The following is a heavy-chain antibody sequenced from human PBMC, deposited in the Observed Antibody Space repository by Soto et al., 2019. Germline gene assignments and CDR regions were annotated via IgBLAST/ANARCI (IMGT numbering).Heavy chain of an antibody. J-gene: IGHJ5*02. CDR2: ISTSGSPA. Sequence: QVHLVESGGGLVKPGGSPRLSCTVSGFAFRHNYLTWIRQAPGKGLEWLSYISTSGSPAYYADSVKGQFTISTDNAKNSLYRQVDRLRAEDAGVYYCARGGIYYEAWGQGTLVTVSS. D-gene: IGHD1-26*01. CDR3: ARGGIYYEA. CDR1: GFAFRHNY. V-gene: IGHV3-11*01.